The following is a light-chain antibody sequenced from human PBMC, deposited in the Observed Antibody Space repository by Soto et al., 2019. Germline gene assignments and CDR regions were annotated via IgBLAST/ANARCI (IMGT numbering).Light chain of an antibody. V-gene: IGLV2-14*01. Sequence: QSALTQPASVSGSPGQSITISCTGTSSDVGGYNYVSWYQQHPGKAPKLLIYDVSNRPSVVSNRFSGSKSGNTASLTISGLQAEDEADHYCNSYTSSSNLVFGGGIKLTVL. J-gene: IGLJ3*02. CDR1: SSDVGGYNY. CDR3: NSYTSSSNLV. CDR2: DVS.